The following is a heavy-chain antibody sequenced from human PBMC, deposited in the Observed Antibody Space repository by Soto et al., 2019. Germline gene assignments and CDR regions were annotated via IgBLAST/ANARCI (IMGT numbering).Heavy chain of an antibody. CDR3: ARTHSGSYYSVFNY. D-gene: IGHD1-26*01. V-gene: IGHV4-38-2*02. CDR1: GGSISSGYY. CDR2: IYRSGTT. Sequence: SETLSLTCTVSGGSISSGYYWGWIRQSPGKGLEWIASIYRSGTTSYNPSFKSRVTISVDPSKNQFSLMLTAVTAADTAVYYCARTHSGSYYSVFNYWGRGSLVTVSS. J-gene: IGHJ4*02.